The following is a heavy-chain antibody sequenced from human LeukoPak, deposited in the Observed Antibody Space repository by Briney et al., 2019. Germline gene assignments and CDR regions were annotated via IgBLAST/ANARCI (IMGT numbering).Heavy chain of an antibody. CDR1: GFTFDEYA. CDR2: ISWNSGSI. CDR3: AELGITMIGGV. V-gene: IGHV3-9*01. J-gene: IGHJ6*04. D-gene: IGHD3-10*02. Sequence: GGSLRLSCAASGFTFDEYAMHWVGQAPGKGLEWVSGISWNSGSIGYADSVKGRFTISRDNAKNSLYLQMNSLRAEDTAVYYCAELGITMIGGVWGKGTTVTISS.